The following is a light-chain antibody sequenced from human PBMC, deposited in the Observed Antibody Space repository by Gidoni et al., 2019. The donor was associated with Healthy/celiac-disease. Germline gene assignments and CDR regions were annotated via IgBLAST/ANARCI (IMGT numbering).Light chain of an antibody. CDR3: SSYTSSLYV. CDR1: SSDVGGYNY. J-gene: IGLJ1*01. CDR2: EVS. Sequence: QSALTQPASVSGSTGQSITISCTGTSSDVGGYNYVSWYQQPPGKAPKLLIYEVSNRPSGVSNRFSGSKSGNTASLTISGLQAEDEADYYCSSYTSSLYVFGTGTKVTVL. V-gene: IGLV2-14*01.